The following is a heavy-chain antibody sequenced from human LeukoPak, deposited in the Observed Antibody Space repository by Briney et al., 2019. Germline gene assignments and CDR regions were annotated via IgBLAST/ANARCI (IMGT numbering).Heavy chain of an antibody. V-gene: IGHV2-5*02. J-gene: IGHJ4*02. CDR2: IYWDDDK. CDR1: GSPLTTRPLG. Sequence: SGPMLVKPTQTLTLACSFSGSPLTTRPLGVGWIRQPPVKALEWLAFIYWDDDKRYNPSLESRLTITKDTSNTYVFLTMTNMDPVDTATYYCAHRLSGYNWNHGDFDYWGQGALVTVSS. D-gene: IGHD1-14*01. CDR3: AHRLSGYNWNHGDFDY.